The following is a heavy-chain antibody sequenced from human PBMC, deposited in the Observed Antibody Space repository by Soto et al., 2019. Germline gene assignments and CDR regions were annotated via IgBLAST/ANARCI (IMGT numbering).Heavy chain of an antibody. Sequence: GGSLRLSCAASGFIFSSYSMNWVRQAPGRGLEWVSSISRSSSHTYFADSVKGRFTISRDNAKNSLYLQMNSLRAEDTAVYYCARWEAGSGTYSYYYYGMDVWGQGTTVTVSS. D-gene: IGHD3-10*01. V-gene: IGHV3-21*01. CDR2: ISRSSSHT. CDR1: GFIFSSYS. CDR3: ARWEAGSGTYSYYYYGMDV. J-gene: IGHJ6*02.